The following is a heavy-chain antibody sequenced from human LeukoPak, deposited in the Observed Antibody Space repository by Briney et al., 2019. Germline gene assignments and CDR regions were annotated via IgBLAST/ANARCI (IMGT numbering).Heavy chain of an antibody. V-gene: IGHV1-2*02. Sequence: ASVKVSCKASGYTFTDYYIHWVRQAPGQGLEWMGWINPNSGSTNYAQNLQGKVSMTSNTSISTAHMELSRLRSDDTAVYCCARDSVDNFDSYGYIALDQWGQGTLVIVSS. CDR1: GYTFTDYY. J-gene: IGHJ4*02. CDR2: INPNSGST. CDR3: ARDSVDNFDSYGYIALDQ. D-gene: IGHD3-22*01.